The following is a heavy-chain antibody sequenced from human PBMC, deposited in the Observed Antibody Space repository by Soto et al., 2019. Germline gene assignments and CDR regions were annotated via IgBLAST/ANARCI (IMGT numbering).Heavy chain of an antibody. Sequence: EVQLVESGGDLVQPGGSLRLSCAASGFTFSDHYMDWVRQAPGKGLEWVGRTRNKANSYTTEYAASVKGRFTMSRDDSKTSVYLQMNSLKTEDTGVYYCARGPMDRGLEYYYYGLDVWGQGTTVTVSS. CDR2: TRNKANSYTT. V-gene: IGHV3-72*01. CDR1: GFTFSDHY. J-gene: IGHJ6*02. CDR3: ARGPMDRGLEYYYYGLDV. D-gene: IGHD3-10*01.